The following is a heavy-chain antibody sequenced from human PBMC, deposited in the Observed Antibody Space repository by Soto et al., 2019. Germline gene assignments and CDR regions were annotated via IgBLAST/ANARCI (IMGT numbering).Heavy chain of an antibody. CDR1: GFYFSLYW. J-gene: IGHJ4*02. Sequence: GGSLRLSCSASGFYFSLYWMHWVRQTPGKGPVWVARISEDGLTTNYADSVQGRFIISRDDAKSTLHLQMNRLRVEDTAVYYCTRGPRPDSSATGTYWGQGTQVTVSS. CDR2: ISEDGLTT. CDR3: TRGPRPDSSATGTY. V-gene: IGHV3-74*01. D-gene: IGHD3-10*01.